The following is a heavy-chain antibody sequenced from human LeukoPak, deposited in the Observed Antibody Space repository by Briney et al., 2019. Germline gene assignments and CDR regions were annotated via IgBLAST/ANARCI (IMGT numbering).Heavy chain of an antibody. J-gene: IGHJ4*02. CDR3: ARGPPPDFDY. V-gene: IGHV4-4*07. CDR1: GGSISSYY. Sequence: PSETLSLTCTVSGGSISSYYWSWIRQPPGKGLEWIGRIHPSGSTNYNPSLKSRVTLSVDTSKNQFSLKLNSVTAADTAVYYCARGPPPDFDYWGRGTLVTVSS. CDR2: IHPSGST.